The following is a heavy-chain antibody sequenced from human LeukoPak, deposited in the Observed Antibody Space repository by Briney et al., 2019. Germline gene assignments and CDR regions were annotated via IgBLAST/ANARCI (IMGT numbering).Heavy chain of an antibody. J-gene: IGHJ4*02. CDR3: ARDGTIAAVGAHFDY. CDR2: IIPIFGTA. D-gene: IGHD6-13*01. Sequence: SVKVSCKASGGTFSSYAISWVRQAPGQGLEWMGGIIPIFGTANYAQKFQGRVTITADESTSTAYMELSSLRSEDTAVYYCARDGTIAAVGAHFDYWGQGTLVTVSS. V-gene: IGHV1-69*01. CDR1: GGTFSSYA.